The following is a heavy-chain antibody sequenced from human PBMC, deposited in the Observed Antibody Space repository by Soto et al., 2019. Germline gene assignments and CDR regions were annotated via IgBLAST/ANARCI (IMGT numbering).Heavy chain of an antibody. Sequence: SVKVSCKASRGTFSSYAISWVRQAPGQGLEWMGGIIPIFGTANYAQKFQGRVTITADESTSTAYMELSSLRSEDTAVYYCARDLSYDEWFDPWGQGTLVTVSS. J-gene: IGHJ5*02. D-gene: IGHD5-12*01. V-gene: IGHV1-69*13. CDR3: ARDLSYDEWFDP. CDR2: IIPIFGTA. CDR1: RGTFSSYA.